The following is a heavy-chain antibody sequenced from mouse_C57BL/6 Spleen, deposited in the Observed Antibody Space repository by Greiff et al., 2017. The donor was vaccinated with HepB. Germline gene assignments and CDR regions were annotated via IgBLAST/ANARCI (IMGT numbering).Heavy chain of an antibody. CDR2: IDPSDSYT. CDR3: ARFPPGGGLDY. CDR1: GYTFTSYW. V-gene: IGHV1-50*01. J-gene: IGHJ2*01. Sequence: QVQLKQPGAELVKPGASVKLSCKASGYTFTSYWMQWVKQRPGQGLEWIGEIDPSDSYTNYNQKFKGKATLTVDTSSSTAYMQLSSLTSEDSAVYYCARFPPGGGLDYWGQGTTLTVSS.